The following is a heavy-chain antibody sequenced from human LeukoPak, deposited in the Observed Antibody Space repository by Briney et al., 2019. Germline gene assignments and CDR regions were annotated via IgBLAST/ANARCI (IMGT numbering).Heavy chain of an antibody. V-gene: IGHV3-23*01. CDR2: ISASGGST. D-gene: IGHD6-13*01. J-gene: IGHJ4*02. CDR1: GFTFSSYA. Sequence: QTGGSLRLSCAASGFTFSSYAMSWVRQAPGVGLEWVSAISASGGSTYYADSVKGRFTISRDSSKSTLYLQMNTLRAEDTAVYYCAKRIATAGPYFDYWGQGALVTVSS. CDR3: AKRIATAGPYFDY.